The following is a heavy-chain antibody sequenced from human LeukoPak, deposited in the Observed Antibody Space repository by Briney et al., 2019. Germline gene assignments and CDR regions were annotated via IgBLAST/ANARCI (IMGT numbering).Heavy chain of an antibody. Sequence: ASVKVSCKASGYTFTSYYMHWVRQATGQGLEWMGWMNPNSGNTGYAQKFQGRVTMTRNTSISTAYMELSSLRSEDTAVYYCASGRGSYSLFDYWGQGTLVTVSS. V-gene: IGHV1-8*02. CDR3: ASGRGSYSLFDY. CDR2: MNPNSGNT. CDR1: GYTFTSYY. D-gene: IGHD1-26*01. J-gene: IGHJ4*02.